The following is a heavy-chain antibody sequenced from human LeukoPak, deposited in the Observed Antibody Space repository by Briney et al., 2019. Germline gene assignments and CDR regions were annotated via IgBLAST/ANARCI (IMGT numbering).Heavy chain of an antibody. J-gene: IGHJ4*01. Sequence: PSETLSLTXTVSGGSINSYYWSWIRQPPGKGLEWIGYVSDTGSTNYNPSLKSRVTISVDTSKNQFYLKLTSVTAADTAVYYCARTTTTFDDWGHGTLVTVSS. D-gene: IGHD4-11*01. CDR2: VSDTGST. V-gene: IGHV4-59*01. CDR3: ARTTTTFDD. CDR1: GGSINSYY.